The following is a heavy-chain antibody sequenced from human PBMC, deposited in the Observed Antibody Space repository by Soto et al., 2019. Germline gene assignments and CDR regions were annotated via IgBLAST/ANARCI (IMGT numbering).Heavy chain of an antibody. D-gene: IGHD3-9*01. CDR1: GLTFNAYT. J-gene: IGHJ4*02. CDR3: AKDSYDILTGQKRYFDS. Sequence: PGGSLRLSCAASGLTFNAYTMHWVRQAPGKGLEWVSLISWDGGITYYGDSVKGRFTVSRDNSDNSLYLQMTSLRSDDTAFYYCAKDSYDILTGQKRYFDSWGQGTLVTVSS. CDR2: ISWDGGIT. V-gene: IGHV3-43*01.